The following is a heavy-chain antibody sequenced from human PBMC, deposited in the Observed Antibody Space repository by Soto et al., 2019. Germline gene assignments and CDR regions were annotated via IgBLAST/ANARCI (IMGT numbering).Heavy chain of an antibody. J-gene: IGHJ3*02. CDR1: GGSISSYY. Sequence: KTSETLSLTCTVSGGSISSYYWSWIRQPAGKGLEWIGRIYTSGSTNYNPSLKSRVTMSVDTSKNQFSLKLSSVTAADTAVYYCARDLDYYGSGDAFDIWGQGTMVTVSS. CDR3: ARDLDYYGSGDAFDI. D-gene: IGHD3-10*01. CDR2: IYTSGST. V-gene: IGHV4-4*07.